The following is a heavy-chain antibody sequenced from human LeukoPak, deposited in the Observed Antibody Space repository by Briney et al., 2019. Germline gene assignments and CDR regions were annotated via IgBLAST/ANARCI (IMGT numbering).Heavy chain of an antibody. J-gene: IGHJ4*02. CDR2: ISSSSTFI. D-gene: IGHD3-10*01. CDR3: ARNYGSGIVSTSDYFDY. V-gene: IGHV3-21*01. CDR1: GFTFSTYS. Sequence: GGSLRLSCAASGFTFSTYSMNWVRQAPGKGLEWVSSISSSSTFIHCADSVKGRFTISRDNANNSLFLEMNSLRAEDTAVYYCARNYGSGIVSTSDYFDYWGQGTLVTVSS.